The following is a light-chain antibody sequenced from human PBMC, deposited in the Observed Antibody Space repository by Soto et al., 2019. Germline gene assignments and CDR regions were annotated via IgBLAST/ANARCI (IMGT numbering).Light chain of an antibody. Sequence: DSVLTQSPGTLSLSPGERATLSCRASQSVSSNYLAWYQQKPGQAPRLLIYGASNRATGIPDRFSGSGSGTDFPLTVSRLEPVDSAVYYCQQYGSSPTWTFGQGTKVEI. CDR3: QQYGSSPTWT. CDR1: QSVSSNY. V-gene: IGKV3-20*01. CDR2: GAS. J-gene: IGKJ1*01.